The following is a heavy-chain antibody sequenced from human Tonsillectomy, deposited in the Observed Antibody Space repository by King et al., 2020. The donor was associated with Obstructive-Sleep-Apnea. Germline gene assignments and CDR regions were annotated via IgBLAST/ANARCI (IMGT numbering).Heavy chain of an antibody. CDR1: GFTFSSYW. CDR3: ARVGVYGSGSPLDC. Sequence: VQLVDSGGGLVQPGGSLRLSCAASGFTFSSYWMHWVRQAPGKGLVWVSRINSDGSSTSYADSVKGRFTISRDNAKNTLYLQMNILRAEDTAVYYCARVGVYGSGSPLDCWGQGTLVTVSS. J-gene: IGHJ4*02. CDR2: INSDGSST. D-gene: IGHD3-10*01. V-gene: IGHV3-74*01.